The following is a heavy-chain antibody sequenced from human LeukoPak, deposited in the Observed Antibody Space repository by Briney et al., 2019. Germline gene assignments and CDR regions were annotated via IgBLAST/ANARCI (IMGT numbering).Heavy chain of an antibody. CDR1: GFTFSSYA. V-gene: IGHV3-30-3*01. D-gene: IGHD3-22*01. CDR3: AREHDSSGYFDY. Sequence: SGGSLRLSCAASGFTFSSYAMHWVRQAPGKGLEWVAVISYDGSNKYYADSVKGRFTISRDNSKNTLYLQMNSLRAEDTAVYYCAREHDSSGYFDYWGQGTLVTVSS. J-gene: IGHJ4*02. CDR2: ISYDGSNK.